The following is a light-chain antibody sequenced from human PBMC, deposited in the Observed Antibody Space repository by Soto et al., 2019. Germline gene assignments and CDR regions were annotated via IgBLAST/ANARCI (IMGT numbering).Light chain of an antibody. Sequence: DIQMTQSPSSLSASVGDRVTITCRASQNISTYLNWYQQKPGKAPKVVIYAASYLQTDVPLRFSSSGSGTDFTLTISSLQPEDFATYFCQQSYSTPRTFGQRTKVES. CDR1: QNISTY. CDR3: QQSYSTPRT. V-gene: IGKV1-39*01. CDR2: AAS. J-gene: IGKJ1*01.